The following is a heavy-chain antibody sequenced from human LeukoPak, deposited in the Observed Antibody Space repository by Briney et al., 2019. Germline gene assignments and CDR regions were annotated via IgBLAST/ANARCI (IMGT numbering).Heavy chain of an antibody. J-gene: IGHJ2*01. V-gene: IGHV1-46*01. Sequence: ASVKVSCTASGYTFTSYYMHWVRPAPGQGLEWMGIINSSGGSTSYAQKFQGRVTTTRDTSTSTVYMELSSLRSEDTAVYYCASSYGRYWYFDLWGRGTLVTVSS. D-gene: IGHD5-18*01. CDR3: ASSYGRYWYFDL. CDR2: INSSGGST. CDR1: GYTFTSYY.